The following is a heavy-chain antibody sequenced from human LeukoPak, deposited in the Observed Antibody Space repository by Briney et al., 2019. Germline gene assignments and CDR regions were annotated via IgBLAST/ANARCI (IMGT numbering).Heavy chain of an antibody. CDR3: ERFTTYATVTTDWFDP. D-gene: IGHD4-17*01. J-gene: IGHJ5*02. V-gene: IGHV4-34*01. CDR2: INHSGST. Sequence: AETLTLPCAVYGGSFSGYYWSWIRQPPGKGLEWIGEINHSGSTNYNPSLKSRVTISVDTSKNQFSLKLSSVTAEDTAVYYCERFTTYATVTTDWFDPWGEGTLGTVSS. CDR1: GGSFSGYY.